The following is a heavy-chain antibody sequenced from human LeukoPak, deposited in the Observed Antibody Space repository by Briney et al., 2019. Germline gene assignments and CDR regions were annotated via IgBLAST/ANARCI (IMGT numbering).Heavy chain of an antibody. CDR3: ARARCSSTTCPYFDY. J-gene: IGHJ4*02. Sequence: GGSLRLSCAASGFTFSSYWMSWVRQAPGKGLEWVANIKQDGSEKYYVDSVKGRFTISRDNAKNSLYLQMNSLRAEDTAVYYCARARCSSTTCPYFDYWGQGTLVTVSS. V-gene: IGHV3-7*03. D-gene: IGHD2-2*01. CDR1: GFTFSSYW. CDR2: IKQDGSEK.